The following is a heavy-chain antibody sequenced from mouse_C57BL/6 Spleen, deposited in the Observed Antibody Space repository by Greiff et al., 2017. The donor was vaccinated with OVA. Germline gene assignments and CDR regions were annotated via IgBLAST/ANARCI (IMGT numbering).Heavy chain of an antibody. CDR1: GFTFSSYG. Sequence: DVQLVESGGDLVKPGGSLKLSCAASGFTFSSYGMSWVRQTPDKRLEWVATISSGGSYTYYPDSVKGRFTISRDNAKNTLYLQMSSLKSEDTAMYYCARLGTAQASYYYAMDYWGQGTSVTVSS. D-gene: IGHD3-2*02. V-gene: IGHV5-6*01. CDR3: ARLGTAQASYYYAMDY. CDR2: ISSGGSYT. J-gene: IGHJ4*01.